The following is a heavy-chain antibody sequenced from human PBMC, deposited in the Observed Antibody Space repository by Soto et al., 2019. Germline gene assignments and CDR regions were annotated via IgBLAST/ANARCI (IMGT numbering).Heavy chain of an antibody. D-gene: IGHD2-2*01. CDR3: ARGRLVPAVNFDY. J-gene: IGHJ4*02. Sequence: PSETLSLTCTVSGGSISNKHYYWSWIRQSPGKGLEWIGHIYDSENTYNNPSLKNRGTISVDTSKNQFSLKLTSVTAADTAVYYCARGRLVPAVNFDYWGLGTLVTVSS. V-gene: IGHV4-30-4*01. CDR2: IYDSENT. CDR1: GGSISNKHYY.